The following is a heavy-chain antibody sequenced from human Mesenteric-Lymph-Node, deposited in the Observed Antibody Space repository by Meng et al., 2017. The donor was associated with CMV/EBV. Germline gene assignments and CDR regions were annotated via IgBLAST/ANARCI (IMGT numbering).Heavy chain of an antibody. Sequence: GESLKISCAASGLTISAYGMSWVRQAPGKGLDWVSVIYRGVSSTYYADSVKGRFTVSRDDFKNTVYLEMYSLTAEDTAVYYCASIGDGYMRTDSNGMGVWGQGTTVTVSS. CDR1: GLTISAYG. J-gene: IGHJ6*02. V-gene: IGHV3-23*03. D-gene: IGHD5-24*01. CDR2: IYRGVSST. CDR3: ASIGDGYMRTDSNGMGV.